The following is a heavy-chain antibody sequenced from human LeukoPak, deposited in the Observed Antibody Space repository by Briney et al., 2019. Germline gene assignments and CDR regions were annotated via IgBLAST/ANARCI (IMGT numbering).Heavy chain of an antibody. CDR3: AKDSPVATI. J-gene: IGHJ3*02. CDR2: ITSSGDGT. CDR1: GFTFSSYA. Sequence: GGSLRLSCAVSGFTFSSYAMSWVRQAPGNGLEWVSSITSSGDGTYYADSVKGRFTIFRDNSKNTLDLQMSSLRAEDTAVYYCAKDSPVATIWGQGTMVTVSS. D-gene: IGHD5-12*01. V-gene: IGHV3-23*01.